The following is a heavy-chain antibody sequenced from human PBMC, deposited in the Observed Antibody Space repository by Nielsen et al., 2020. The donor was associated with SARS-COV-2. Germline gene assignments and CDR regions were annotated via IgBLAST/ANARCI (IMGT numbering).Heavy chain of an antibody. CDR2: ISSSSYI. J-gene: IGHJ4*02. CDR1: GFTFSSYS. CDR3: ARDDRGYSYGYPFDY. D-gene: IGHD5-18*01. V-gene: IGHV3-21*01. Sequence: GESLKISCAASGFTFSSYSMNWVRQAPGKGLEWVSSISSSSYIYYADSVKGRFTISRDNAKNSLYLQMNSLRAEDTAVYYCARDDRGYSYGYPFDYWGQGTLVTVSS.